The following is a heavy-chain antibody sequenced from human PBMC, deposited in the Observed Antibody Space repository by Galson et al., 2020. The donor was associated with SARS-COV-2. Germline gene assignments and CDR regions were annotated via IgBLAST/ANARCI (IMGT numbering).Heavy chain of an antibody. CDR3: AKMYYYDSSGYYYEDDDAFDI. Sequence: TGGSLRLSCAASGFTFSSYGMHWVRQAPGKGLEWVAVISYDGSNKYYADSVKGGFTISRDNSKNTLYLQMNSLRAEDTAVYYCAKMYYYDSSGYYYEDDDAFDIWGQGTMVTVSS. D-gene: IGHD3-22*01. J-gene: IGHJ3*02. CDR1: GFTFSSYG. V-gene: IGHV3-30*18. CDR2: ISYDGSNK.